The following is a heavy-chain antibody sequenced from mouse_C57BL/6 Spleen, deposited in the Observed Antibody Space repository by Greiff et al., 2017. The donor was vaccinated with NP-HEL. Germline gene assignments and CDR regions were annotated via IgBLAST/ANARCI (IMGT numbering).Heavy chain of an antibody. CDR1: GFTFTDYY. J-gene: IGHJ4*01. CDR2: IRNKANGYTT. D-gene: IGHD2-3*01. CDR3: AWLLRGNYYAMDY. V-gene: IGHV7-3*01. Sequence: EVQLVESGGGLVQPGGSLSLSCAASGFTFTDYYMSWVRQPPGKALEWLGFIRNKANGYTTEYSASVKGRFTISRDNSQSILYLQMNALRAEDSATYYCAWLLRGNYYAMDYWGQGTSVTVSS.